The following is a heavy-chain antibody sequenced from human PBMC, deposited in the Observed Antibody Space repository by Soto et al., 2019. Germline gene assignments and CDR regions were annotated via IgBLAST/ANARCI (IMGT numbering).Heavy chain of an antibody. CDR2: IYYSGST. D-gene: IGHD3-10*01. Sequence: PSETLSLTCTVSGGSISSGDYYWSWIRQHPGKGLEWIGYIYYSGSTYYNPSLKSRVTISVDTSKNQFSLKLSSVTAADTAVYYCARGLTITMVRGVTKYYYGMDVWGQGTTVTVSS. V-gene: IGHV4-31*03. J-gene: IGHJ6*02. CDR3: ARGLTITMVRGVTKYYYGMDV. CDR1: GGSISSGDYY.